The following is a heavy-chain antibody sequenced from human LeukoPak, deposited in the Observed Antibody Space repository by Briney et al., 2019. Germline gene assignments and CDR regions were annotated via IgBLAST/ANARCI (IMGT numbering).Heavy chain of an antibody. V-gene: IGHV3-23*01. Sequence: PGGSLRLSCAASGFTFTSYAMSWVRQAPGKGLEWVSAISGSGGSTYYADSVKGRFTISRDNSKNTLYLQMNSLRAEDTAVYYCAKSLKSSGWYRFDYWGQGTLVTVSS. CDR2: ISGSGGST. J-gene: IGHJ4*02. D-gene: IGHD6-19*01. CDR3: AKSLKSSGWYRFDY. CDR1: GFTFTSYA.